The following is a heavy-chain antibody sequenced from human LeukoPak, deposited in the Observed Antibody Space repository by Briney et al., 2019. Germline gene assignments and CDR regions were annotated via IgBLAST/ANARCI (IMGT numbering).Heavy chain of an antibody. CDR2: SNDAGGNE. CDR1: GFTFSSYA. CDR3: ARRFSYSFEY. Sequence: PGGSLRLSCAASGFTFSSYAMSWVRQVPGKGLEWVSTSNDAGGNEYYADSVRGRFTISRDKSKNTLYLQMNSLRAEDTAVYYCARRFSYSFEYWGQGTLVAVSS. V-gene: IGHV3-23*01. J-gene: IGHJ4*02. D-gene: IGHD3-10*01.